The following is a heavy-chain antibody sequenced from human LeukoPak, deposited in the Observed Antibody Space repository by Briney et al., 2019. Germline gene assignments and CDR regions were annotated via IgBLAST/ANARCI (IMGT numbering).Heavy chain of an antibody. V-gene: IGHV4-61*10. CDR1: GGSISSGTYY. CDR3: ARAVGIAVAGMGIYYYYMDV. Sequence: PSETLSLTCTVSGGSISSGTYYWSWIRQPAGKGLEWIGYIYYSGSTNYNPSLKSRVTISVDTSKNQFSLKLSSVTAADTAVYYCARAVGIAVAGMGIYYYYMDVWGKGTTVTVSS. CDR2: IYYSGST. D-gene: IGHD6-19*01. J-gene: IGHJ6*03.